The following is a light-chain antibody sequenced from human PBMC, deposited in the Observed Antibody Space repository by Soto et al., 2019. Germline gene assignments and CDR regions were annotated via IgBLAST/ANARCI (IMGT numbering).Light chain of an antibody. CDR2: AAS. CDR3: QESYRTPRT. Sequence: DTQMTQSPSSLSASVGDRVTITCRASQTINAYLNWYQQQPGKAPKLLIYAASSLQSGVPSRFSGSGSGTDFTLTISSLQPEDFATYYCQESYRTPRTFGQGTRLEI. J-gene: IGKJ2*01. CDR1: QTINAY. V-gene: IGKV1-39*01.